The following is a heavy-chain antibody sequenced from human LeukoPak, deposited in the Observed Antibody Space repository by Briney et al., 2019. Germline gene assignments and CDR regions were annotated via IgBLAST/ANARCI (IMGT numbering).Heavy chain of an antibody. D-gene: IGHD6-13*01. Sequence: GGSLRLSCAASGFTVSSNYMSWVRQAPGKGLEWVSVIYSGGSTYYADSVKGRFTISRDNSKNTLYLQMNSLRAEDTAVYYCARAPASSSWYLPWFDPWAREPWSPSPQ. V-gene: IGHV3-66*02. J-gene: IGHJ5*02. CDR1: GFTVSSNY. CDR2: IYSGGST. CDR3: ARAPASSSWYLPWFDP.